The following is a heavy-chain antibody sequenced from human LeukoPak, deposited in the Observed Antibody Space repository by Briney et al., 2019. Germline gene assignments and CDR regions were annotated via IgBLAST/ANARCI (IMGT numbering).Heavy chain of an antibody. Sequence: SETLSLTCAVSGGSISSSNWWSWVRQPPGKGLEWIGEIYHSGITNYNPSLKSRVNISVDRSKNQFSLKLNSVTAADTAVYYCARDKVMVRGVSSYNWFDPWGQGPLVTVSS. J-gene: IGHJ5*02. V-gene: IGHV4-4*02. CDR1: GGSISSSNW. CDR3: ARDKVMVRGVSSYNWFDP. D-gene: IGHD3-10*01. CDR2: IYHSGIT.